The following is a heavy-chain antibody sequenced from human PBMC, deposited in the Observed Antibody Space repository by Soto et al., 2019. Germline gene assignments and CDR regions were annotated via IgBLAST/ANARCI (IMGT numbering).Heavy chain of an antibody. CDR1: GFTFSNYA. CDR2: ISFSGDST. Sequence: PGGSLRLSCAASGFTFSNYALSWVRQAPGKGLEWVSSISFSGDSTYYADSVKGRFTISRDNSKNTLYLQMNSLRAEDTAVFYCAISSSKETMSYYYYYYMDVWGKGTTVTVSS. J-gene: IGHJ6*03. V-gene: IGHV3-23*01. CDR3: AISSSKETMSYYYYYYMDV. D-gene: IGHD3-22*01.